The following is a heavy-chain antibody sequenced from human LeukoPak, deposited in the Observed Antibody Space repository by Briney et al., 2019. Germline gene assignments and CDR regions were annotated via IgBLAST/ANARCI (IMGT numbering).Heavy chain of an antibody. J-gene: IGHJ4*02. CDR1: GFTFSDHY. V-gene: IGHV3-48*02. D-gene: IGHD3-9*01. CDR3: ARDLFDRATDY. CDR2: IKTTGTPI. Sequence: GGSLRLSCAASGFTFSDHYMNWVRQAPGKGLEWVSYIKTTGTPIYYADSVQGRFTISRDNAKNSLYLQMNSMRDEDTAVYFCARDLFDRATDYWGQGTLVTVSS.